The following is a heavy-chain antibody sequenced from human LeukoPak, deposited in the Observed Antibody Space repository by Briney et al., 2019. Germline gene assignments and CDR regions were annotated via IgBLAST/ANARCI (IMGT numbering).Heavy chain of an antibody. CDR2: IKEDGSKK. Sequence: AGVSLRLSGGASGFTLSSYWMTWVRQAPGKGLEWLANIKEDGSKKDYVYSVRGRFTISRDNAEHSLYLPMDSLSAEDTAVYYCARDSRSCRSSDCRGDAFDIWGQGTMVTVSS. CDR3: ARDSRSCRSSDCRGDAFDI. D-gene: IGHD6-25*01. CDR1: GFTLSSYW. V-gene: IGHV3-7*01. J-gene: IGHJ3*02.